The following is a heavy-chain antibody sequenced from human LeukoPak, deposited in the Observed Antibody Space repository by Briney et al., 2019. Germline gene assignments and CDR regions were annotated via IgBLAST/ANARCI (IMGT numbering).Heavy chain of an antibody. CDR3: AKDKSYFYYDSSGFGLFDY. CDR2: IRGTDGYT. V-gene: IGHV3-23*01. Sequence: PGGSLRLSCAASGFTFNIYAMSWIRQAPGKGLEWFSTIRGTDGYTYYADSVKGRFTISRDNSKNTLYLQMNSLRAEDTAVYYCAKDKSYFYYDSSGFGLFDYWGQGTLVTVSS. J-gene: IGHJ4*02. CDR1: GFTFNIYA. D-gene: IGHD3-22*01.